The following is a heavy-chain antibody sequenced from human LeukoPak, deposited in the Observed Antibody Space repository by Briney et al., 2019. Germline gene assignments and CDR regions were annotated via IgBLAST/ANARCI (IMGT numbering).Heavy chain of an antibody. CDR1: GYTFTSYG. D-gene: IGHD3-9*01. Sequence: ASVKVSCEASGYTFTSYGISWVRQAPGQGLEWMGWINPNSGGTNYAQKFQGRVTMTRDTSISTAYMELSRLRSDDTAVYYCARLASYYDILTGYHRYFDLWGRGTLVTVSS. CDR2: INPNSGGT. CDR3: ARLASYYDILTGYHRYFDL. V-gene: IGHV1-2*02. J-gene: IGHJ2*01.